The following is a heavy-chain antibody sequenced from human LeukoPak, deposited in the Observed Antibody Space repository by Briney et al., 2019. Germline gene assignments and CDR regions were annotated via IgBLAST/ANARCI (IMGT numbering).Heavy chain of an antibody. CDR1: GFTFSSYS. CDR2: ISSSSSYI. V-gene: IGHV3-21*01. Sequence: KPGGSLRLSCAASGFTFSSYSMNWVRQAPGKGLEWVSSISSSSSYIYYADSVKGRFTISRDNAKNSLYLQMNSLRAEDTAVYYCARLPGATHFRPSDYWGQGTLVTVSS. J-gene: IGHJ4*02. D-gene: IGHD1-26*01. CDR3: ARLPGATHFRPSDY.